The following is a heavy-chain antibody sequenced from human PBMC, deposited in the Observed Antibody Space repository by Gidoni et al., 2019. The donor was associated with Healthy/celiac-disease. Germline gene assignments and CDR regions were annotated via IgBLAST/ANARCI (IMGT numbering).Heavy chain of an antibody. D-gene: IGHD3-3*01. J-gene: IGHJ4*02. CDR2: SRSKANGGIK. Sequence: EVQLVESGGGLVKPGRSLRLACTASGFTFGDYAMSWFRRAPGKGLEWVGFSRSKANGGIKEYAASVKGRFTISRDDSKSIAYLQMNSLKTEDTAVYYCTRDLGGAGIRFLEWFEYYFDYWGQGTLVTVSS. V-gene: IGHV3-49*05. CDR3: TRDLGGAGIRFLEWFEYYFDY. CDR1: GFTFGDYA.